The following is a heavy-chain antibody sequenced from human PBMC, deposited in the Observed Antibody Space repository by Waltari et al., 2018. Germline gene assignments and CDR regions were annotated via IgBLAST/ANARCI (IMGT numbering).Heavy chain of an antibody. J-gene: IGHJ4*02. CDR3: VRFGSGE. D-gene: IGHD3-10*01. CDR2: IKRDGSDK. V-gene: IGHV3-7*03. CDR1: GFTFSTYW. Sequence: EVQLVESGGGLVQPGGSLRLSCAASGFTFSTYWMTWVRQAPGKGLEGVASIKRDGSDKYDGDSVKGRFIISRDNAKSSLYLQMNSLRDEDTAVYYCVRFGSGEWGQGTLVTVSS.